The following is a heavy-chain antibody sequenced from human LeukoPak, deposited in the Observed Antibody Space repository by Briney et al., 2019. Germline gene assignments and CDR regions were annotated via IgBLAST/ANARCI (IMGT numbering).Heavy chain of an antibody. CDR2: MNPNSGNT. V-gene: IGHV1-8*01. Sequence: VASVKVSCKASGYTFTSYDINWVRQGTGRGLEWMGWMNPNSGNTGYAQKFQGRVTMTRNTSISTAYMELSSLRSEDTAVYYCAREDCSSTSCQGGWFDPWGQGTLVTVSS. D-gene: IGHD2-2*01. J-gene: IGHJ5*02. CDR1: GYTFTSYD. CDR3: AREDCSSTSCQGGWFDP.